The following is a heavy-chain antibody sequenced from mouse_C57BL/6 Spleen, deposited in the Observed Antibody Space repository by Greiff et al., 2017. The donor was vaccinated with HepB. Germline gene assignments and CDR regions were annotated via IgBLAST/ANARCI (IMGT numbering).Heavy chain of an antibody. CDR2: IYPSDSET. CDR1: GYTFTSYW. Sequence: QVQLKQPGAELVRPGSSVKLSCKASGYTFTSYWMDWVKQRPGQGLEWIGNIYPSDSETHYNQKFKDKATLTVDKSASTAYMQLSSLTSEDSAVYYCARRGYYYGSLDYWGQGTTLTVSS. J-gene: IGHJ2*01. V-gene: IGHV1-61*01. CDR3: ARRGYYYGSLDY. D-gene: IGHD1-1*01.